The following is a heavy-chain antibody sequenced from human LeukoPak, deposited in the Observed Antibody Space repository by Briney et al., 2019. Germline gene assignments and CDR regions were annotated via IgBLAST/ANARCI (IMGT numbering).Heavy chain of an antibody. D-gene: IGHD6-13*01. J-gene: IGHJ3*02. CDR3: ARDPPGTGAFDI. CDR1: GFTFSSYW. Sequence: GGSLRLSCAASGFTFSSYWMSWVRQAPGKGLEWVSVIYSGGSTYYADSVKGRFTISRDNSKNTLYLQMNSLRAEDTAVYYCARDPPGTGAFDIWGQGTMVTVSS. CDR2: IYSGGST. V-gene: IGHV3-53*01.